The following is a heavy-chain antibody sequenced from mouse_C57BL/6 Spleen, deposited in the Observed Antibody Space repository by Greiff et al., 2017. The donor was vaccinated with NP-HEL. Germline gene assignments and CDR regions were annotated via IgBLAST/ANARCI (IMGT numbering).Heavy chain of an antibody. D-gene: IGHD2-2*01. J-gene: IGHJ3*01. Sequence: QVQLQQPGTELVKPGASVKLSCKASGYTFTSYWMHWVKQRPGQGLEWIGNINPSNGGTNYNEKFKSKATLTVDKSSSTAYLQLSSLTSEDSAVYYCARWDGYDVRFAYWGQGTLVTVSA. CDR1: GYTFTSYW. CDR3: ARWDGYDVRFAY. CDR2: INPSNGGT. V-gene: IGHV1-53*01.